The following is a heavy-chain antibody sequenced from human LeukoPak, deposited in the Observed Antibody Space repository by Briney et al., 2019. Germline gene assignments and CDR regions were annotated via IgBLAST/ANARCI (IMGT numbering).Heavy chain of an antibody. CDR1: GFTFSSYA. D-gene: IGHD2-8*01. Sequence: GRSLRLSCAASGFTFSSYAMHWVRQAPGKGLEWVAVISYDGSNKYYADSVKGRFTISRDNSKNTLYLQMNSLRAEDTAVYYCARQIVLMVYASDGVNWFDPWGQGTLVTVSS. CDR2: ISYDGSNK. V-gene: IGHV3-30-3*01. CDR3: ARQIVLMVYASDGVNWFDP. J-gene: IGHJ5*02.